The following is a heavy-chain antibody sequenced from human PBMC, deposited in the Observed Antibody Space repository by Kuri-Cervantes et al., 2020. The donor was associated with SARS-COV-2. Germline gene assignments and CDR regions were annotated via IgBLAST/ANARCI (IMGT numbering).Heavy chain of an antibody. J-gene: IGHJ5*02. CDR2: ICSSSSYT. V-gene: IGHV3-11*05. Sequence: GESLKISCAASGLTFSDYYMSWIRQAPGKGLEWVSYICSSSSYTNYADSVKGRFTISRDNAKNSLYLQMNSLRVEDTALYYCARENGASSLTRWFDPWGQGTLVTVSS. CDR3: ARENGASSLTRWFDP. D-gene: IGHD1-1*01. CDR1: GLTFSDYY.